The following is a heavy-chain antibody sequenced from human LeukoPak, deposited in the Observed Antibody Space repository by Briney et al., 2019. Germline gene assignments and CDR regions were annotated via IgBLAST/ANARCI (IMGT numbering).Heavy chain of an antibody. CDR2: ISYDGSNK. Sequence: TGGSLRLSCAASGFTFSSYAMHWVRQAPGKGLEWVAVISYDGSNKYYAHSVKGRFTIPRDNSKNTLYLQMSSLRAEDTAVYYCARDFGYCSGTSRPCYFDLWGRGTLVTVSS. CDR3: ARDFGYCSGTSRPCYFDL. V-gene: IGHV3-30-3*01. D-gene: IGHD2-2*01. CDR1: GFTFSSYA. J-gene: IGHJ2*01.